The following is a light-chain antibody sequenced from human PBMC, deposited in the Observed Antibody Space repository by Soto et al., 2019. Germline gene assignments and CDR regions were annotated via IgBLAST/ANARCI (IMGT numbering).Light chain of an antibody. CDR1: QDISNN. CDR3: QHYDKLPLPAYT. Sequence: DIQMTQSPSSLSASVGDRVTITCQASQDISNNLNWYQQKPGKAPKVLIYYASTLAAGVPSRFSGSGSGTDFALTISSLQPEDFATYYCQHYDKLPLPAYTFGQGTKLEI. J-gene: IGKJ2*01. CDR2: YAS. V-gene: IGKV1-33*01.